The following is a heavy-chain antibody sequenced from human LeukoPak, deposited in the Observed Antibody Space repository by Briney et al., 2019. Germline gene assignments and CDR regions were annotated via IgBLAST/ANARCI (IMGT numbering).Heavy chain of an antibody. CDR3: ARVPYYYDSSGYYDY. CDR1: GFTFSSYA. V-gene: IGHV3-23*01. Sequence: PGGSLRLSCAASGFTFSSYAMSWVRQAPGEGLEWVSAISGSGGSTYYADSVKGRFTISRDNSKNTLYLQMNSLRAEDTAVYYCARVPYYYDSSGYYDYWGQGTLVTVSS. J-gene: IGHJ4*02. D-gene: IGHD3-22*01. CDR2: ISGSGGST.